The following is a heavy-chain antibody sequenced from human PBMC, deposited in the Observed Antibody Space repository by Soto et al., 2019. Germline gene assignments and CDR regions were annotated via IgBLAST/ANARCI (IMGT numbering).Heavy chain of an antibody. CDR3: ARVSVEYCGGDCYSDY. Sequence: PSETVSLTCTVSGGSISSYYWSWIRQPPGKGLEWIGYIYYSGSTNYNPSLKSRVTISVDTSKNQFSLKLSSVTAADTAVYYCARVSVEYCGGDCYSDYWGQGTLVTVSS. V-gene: IGHV4-59*01. D-gene: IGHD2-21*02. CDR1: GGSISSYY. J-gene: IGHJ4*02. CDR2: IYYSGST.